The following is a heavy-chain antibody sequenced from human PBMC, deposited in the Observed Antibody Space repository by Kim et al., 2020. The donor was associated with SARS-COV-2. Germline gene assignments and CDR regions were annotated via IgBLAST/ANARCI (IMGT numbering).Heavy chain of an antibody. J-gene: IGHJ4*02. CDR2: INPMSGGT. Sequence: ASVKVSCKASGYTFTDLDLHWVRQAPGQGLEWMGRINPMSGGTNFAQKFQGRVTVTRDASVSTAYMEVSRLKSDDTAVYYCARALGYSGHFDYWGQGTLVTVSS. D-gene: IGHD5-12*01. CDR1: GYTFTDLD. V-gene: IGHV1-2*02. CDR3: ARALGYSGHFDY.